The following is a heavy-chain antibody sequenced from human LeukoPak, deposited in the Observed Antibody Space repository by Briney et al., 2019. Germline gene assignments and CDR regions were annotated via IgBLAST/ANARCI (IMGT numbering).Heavy chain of an antibody. CDR3: ARLSGDYSSGWSYFGY. J-gene: IGHJ4*02. D-gene: IGHD6-19*01. Sequence: PSETLSLTCTVSGGSFSSSSPYWGCIRQPPGKGLVWIGNMYYSGSNYHNPSLKSRVTIFVDTSKNQFSLKLSSVTAANTAVYYCARLSGDYSSGWSYFGYWGQGTLVTVSS. CDR1: GGSFSSSSPY. CDR2: MYYSGSN. V-gene: IGHV4-39*01.